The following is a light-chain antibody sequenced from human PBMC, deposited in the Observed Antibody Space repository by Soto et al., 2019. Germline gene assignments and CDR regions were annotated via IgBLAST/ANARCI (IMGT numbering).Light chain of an antibody. V-gene: IGKV4-1*01. CDR3: QQYYDTPLT. CDR2: WAS. CDR1: QSVFYSSSNKNY. Sequence: DIVMTQSPDSLAVSLGERATINGKSSQSVFYSSSNKNYLAWYQQKPGQPLKLLIYWASTRESGVPDRFSGSGSGTDFTLTISSLQAEDVAVYYCQQYYDTPLTFGGGTKVEIK. J-gene: IGKJ4*01.